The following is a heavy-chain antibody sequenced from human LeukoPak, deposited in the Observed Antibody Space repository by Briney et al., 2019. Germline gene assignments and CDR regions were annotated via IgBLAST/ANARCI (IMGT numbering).Heavy chain of an antibody. J-gene: IGHJ4*02. CDR2: ISAYNGNT. CDR3: ARDYSARVEQWLVRGYYFDY. V-gene: IGHV1-18*01. Sequence: ASVKVSCKASGYTFTSYGISWVRQAPGQGLEWMGWISAYNGNTNYAQKLQGRVTMTTDTSTSTAYMELRSLRSDDTAVYYCARDYSARVEQWLVRGYYFDYWGQGTLVTVSS. D-gene: IGHD6-19*01. CDR1: GYTFTSYG.